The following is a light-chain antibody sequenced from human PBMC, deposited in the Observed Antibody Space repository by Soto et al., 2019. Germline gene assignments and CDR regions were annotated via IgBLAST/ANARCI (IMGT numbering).Light chain of an antibody. CDR2: EVS. J-gene: IGLJ1*01. V-gene: IGLV2-8*01. CDR1: SSDVGGYNY. Sequence: QSALTQPPSASGSPGQSVTISCTGTSSDVGGYNYVSWYQQHPGKAPKLMIYEVSKRPSGVPDRFSGSKSGNTASLTVSGLQAEDEADYYCCSSADSYTFIFGPGTKLTVL. CDR3: CSSADSYTFI.